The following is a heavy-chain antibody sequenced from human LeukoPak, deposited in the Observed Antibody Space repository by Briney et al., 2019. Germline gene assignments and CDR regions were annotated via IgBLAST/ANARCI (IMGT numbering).Heavy chain of an antibody. CDR1: GYSFTSYW. J-gene: IGHJ4*02. Sequence: GESLKTSCKGSGYSFTSYWIGWVRQMPGKGLEWMGIIYPGDSDTRYSPSFQGQVTISADKSISTAYLQWSSLKASDTAMYYCAVPLVRLGELSPNYFDYWGQGTLVTVSS. V-gene: IGHV5-51*01. D-gene: IGHD3-16*02. CDR2: IYPGDSDT. CDR3: AVPLVRLGELSPNYFDY.